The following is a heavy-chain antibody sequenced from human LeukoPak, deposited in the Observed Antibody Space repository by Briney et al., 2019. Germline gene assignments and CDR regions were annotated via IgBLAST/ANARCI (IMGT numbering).Heavy chain of an antibody. Sequence: ASVKVSCKASGYTFTGYYMHWVRQAPGQGLEWMGWINPNSGGTNYAQKFQGRVTMTRDTSISTAYMELSSLRSDDTAVYYCARGEYVDTVSFDYWGQGTLVTVSS. CDR3: ARGEYVDTVSFDY. V-gene: IGHV1-2*02. CDR1: GYTFTGYY. D-gene: IGHD5-18*01. J-gene: IGHJ4*02. CDR2: INPNSGGT.